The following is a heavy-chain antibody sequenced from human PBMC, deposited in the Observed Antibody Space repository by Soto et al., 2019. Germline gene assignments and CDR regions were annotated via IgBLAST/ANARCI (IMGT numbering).Heavy chain of an antibody. CDR1: GFTVSNNY. Sequence: EVQLVESGGGLIQPGGSLRLSCAVSGFTVSNNYMSWVRQAPGKGLEGVSVIYSGGYTAYGDSVKGRFTISRDNSKNTLFPKIKTPRADAPAWVFGAGRRGGGGYWGQGTLVTVSS. CDR3: AGRRGGGGY. CDR2: IYSGGYT. J-gene: IGHJ4*02. V-gene: IGHV3-53*01. D-gene: IGHD3-16*01.